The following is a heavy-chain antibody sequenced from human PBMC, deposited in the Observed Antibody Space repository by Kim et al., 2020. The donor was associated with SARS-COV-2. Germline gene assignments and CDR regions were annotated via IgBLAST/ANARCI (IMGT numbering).Heavy chain of an antibody. Sequence: ASVKVSCKASGYTFTGYYMHWVRQAPGQGLEWVGRINPNSGGTNYAQKFQGRVTMTRDTSISTAYMELSRLRSDDTVVYYCARERRGYSGYDLSGYYGMDVWGQGTTVTVSS. D-gene: IGHD5-12*01. CDR2: INPNSGGT. V-gene: IGHV1-2*05. CDR1: GYTFTGYY. J-gene: IGHJ6*02. CDR3: ARERRGYSGYDLSGYYGMDV.